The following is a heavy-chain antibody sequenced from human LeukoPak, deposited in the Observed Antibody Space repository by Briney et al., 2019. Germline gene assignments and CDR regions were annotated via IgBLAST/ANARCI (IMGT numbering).Heavy chain of an antibody. CDR2: MSGRGGST. J-gene: IGHJ4*02. CDR1: GLTFSSYA. Sequence: RGSLKLCCAAGGLTFSSYAMSWVHQAPGKKPYKESTMSGRGGSTYYADSVKGRFTFSRDNSKNTLYLQMNSLTAEDTAVYYCAKGTTGCSSTSCYGFDYWGQGTLVTVSS. D-gene: IGHD2-2*01. CDR3: AKGTTGCSSTSCYGFDY. V-gene: IGHV3-23*01.